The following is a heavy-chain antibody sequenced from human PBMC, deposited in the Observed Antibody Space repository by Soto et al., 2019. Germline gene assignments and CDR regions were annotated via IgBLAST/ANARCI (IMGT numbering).Heavy chain of an antibody. J-gene: IGHJ4*02. CDR3: ARQRDAVDTAREFDY. V-gene: IGHV5-51*01. Sequence: PGESLKISCKGSGYSFTSYWIGWVRQMPGKGLEWMGIIYPGDSDTRYSPSFQGQVTISADKSISTAYLQWSSLKASDTAMYYCARQRDAVDTAREFDYWGQGTLVTVSS. CDR1: GYSFTSYW. CDR2: IYPGDSDT. D-gene: IGHD5-18*01.